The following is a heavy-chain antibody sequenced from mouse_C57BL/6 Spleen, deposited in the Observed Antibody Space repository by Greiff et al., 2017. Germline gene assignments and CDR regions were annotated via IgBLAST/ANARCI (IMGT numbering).Heavy chain of an antibody. V-gene: IGHV1-15*01. CDR1: GYTFTDYE. J-gene: IGHJ4*01. CDR2: IDPETGGT. Sequence: VQLQQSGAELVRPGASVTLSCKASGYTFTDYEMHWVKQTPVHGLEWIGAIDPETGGTAYNQKFQGKATLTADKSSSTAYMELRSLTSEDSAVYYCTRCLITRYDAKDYWGQGTSVTVSS. CDR3: TRCLITRYDAKDY.